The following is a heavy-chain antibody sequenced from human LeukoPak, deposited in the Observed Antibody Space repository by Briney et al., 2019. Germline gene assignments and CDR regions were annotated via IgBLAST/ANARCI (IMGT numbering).Heavy chain of an antibody. D-gene: IGHD3-10*01. V-gene: IGHV3-74*01. J-gene: IGHJ4*02. Sequence: PGGSLRLSCAASGFTFSNYWVHWVRHAPGKGLVWVSRINRDGSTTNYADSVKSRFTVSRDNAKNTLNLQMNSLRAEDTAVYYCARDKKSGESSEIDYWGQGTLVTVSS. CDR2: INRDGSTT. CDR3: ARDKKSGESSEIDY. CDR1: GFTFSNYW.